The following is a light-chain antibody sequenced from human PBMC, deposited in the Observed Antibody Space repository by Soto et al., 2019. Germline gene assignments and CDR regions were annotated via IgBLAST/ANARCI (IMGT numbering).Light chain of an antibody. CDR3: QQLNSYPLT. V-gene: IGKV1-9*01. CDR1: QGISSY. Sequence: IQLTQSPSSLSASVGDRVTITCRASQGISSYLAWYQQRPGKAHKLLIYAASTLQSGVPSRFSGSVSGTDFTLTFSSLQPEDFATYYCQQLNSYPLTFGGGTKVDIK. CDR2: AAS. J-gene: IGKJ4*01.